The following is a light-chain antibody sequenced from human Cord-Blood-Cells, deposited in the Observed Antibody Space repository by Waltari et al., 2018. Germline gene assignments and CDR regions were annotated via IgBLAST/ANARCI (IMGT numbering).Light chain of an antibody. CDR3: QQYGSSPPIT. Sequence: ELVLTQSPGTLSLFPGERATLSCSARQSVSSSYLAWYQQEPGQAPRLRIYGASSRATGIPDRFSGSGSGTDFTLTISRLEPEDFAVYYCQQYGSSPPITFGPGTKVDIK. CDR1: QSVSSSY. CDR2: GAS. J-gene: IGKJ3*01. V-gene: IGKV3-20*01.